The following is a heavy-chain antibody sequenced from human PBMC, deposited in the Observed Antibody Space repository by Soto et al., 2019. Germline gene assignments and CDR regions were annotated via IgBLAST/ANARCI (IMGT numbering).Heavy chain of an antibody. CDR3: ARGRGFFGSWYGVHYYYGMDV. CDR1: GDSVSSNSAA. J-gene: IGHJ6*02. Sequence: SQTLSLTCAISGDSVSSNSAAWNWIRQSPSRGLEWLGRTYYRSKWYNDYAVSVKSRITINPDTSKNQFSLQLNSVTPEDTAVYYCARGRGFFGSWYGVHYYYGMDVSGQGTTVTVSS. CDR2: TYYRSKWYN. V-gene: IGHV6-1*01. D-gene: IGHD6-13*01.